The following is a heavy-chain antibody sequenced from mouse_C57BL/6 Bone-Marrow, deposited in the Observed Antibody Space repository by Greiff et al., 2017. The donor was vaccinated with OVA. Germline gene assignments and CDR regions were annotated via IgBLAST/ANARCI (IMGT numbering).Heavy chain of an antibody. CDR3: ASHSNYGYIDV. J-gene: IGHJ1*03. Sequence: VKLMESGPGLVAPSQSLSITCTVSGFSLTSYAISWVRQPPGKGLEWLGVIWPGGGTNSNSALKSRLSISKDNSKSQVFLKMNSLQTDDTARYYCASHSNYGYIDVWGTGTTVTVSS. CDR1: GFSLTSYA. D-gene: IGHD2-5*01. V-gene: IGHV2-9-1*01. CDR2: IWPGGGT.